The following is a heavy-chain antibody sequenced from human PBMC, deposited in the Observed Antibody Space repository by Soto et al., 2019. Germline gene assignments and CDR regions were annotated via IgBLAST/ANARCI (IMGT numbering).Heavy chain of an antibody. V-gene: IGHV4-39*01. CDR1: GGSISSSSYY. J-gene: IGHJ3*02. Sequence: QLQLQESGPGLVKPSETLSLTCTVSGGSISSSSYYWGWIRQPPGKGLEWIGSIYYSGSTYYNPSLKSRVTISVDTSKNQCSLKLSSVTAADTAVYYCARPYTSYDYIWGSYRYDAFDIWGQGTMVTVSS. CDR3: ARPYTSYDYIWGSYRYDAFDI. D-gene: IGHD3-16*02. CDR2: IYYSGST.